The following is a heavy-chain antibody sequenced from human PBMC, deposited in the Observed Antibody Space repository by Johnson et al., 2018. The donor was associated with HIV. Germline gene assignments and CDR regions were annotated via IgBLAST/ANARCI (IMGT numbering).Heavy chain of an antibody. CDR1: GFTFSSYA. Sequence: EVQLVESGGGVVQPGGSLRLSCAASGFTFSSYAMSWVRQAPGKGLEWVSAISGSGGSTYYADSVKGRFTISRDNAKNSLYLQMNSLRAEDTALYYCASHGMVTADAFDIWGQGTMVTVSS. CDR3: ASHGMVTADAFDI. CDR2: ISGSGGST. V-gene: IGHV3-23*04. J-gene: IGHJ3*02. D-gene: IGHD2-21*02.